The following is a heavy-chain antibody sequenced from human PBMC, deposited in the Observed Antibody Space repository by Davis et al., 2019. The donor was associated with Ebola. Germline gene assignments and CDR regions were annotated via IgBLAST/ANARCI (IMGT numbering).Heavy chain of an antibody. V-gene: IGHV1-18*01. CDR1: GYTFSSYG. D-gene: IGHD3-9*01. CDR2: ISGYNGNT. CDR3: ARSRITIAPHNWFDP. Sequence: ASVKVSCKASGYTFSSYGISWVRQAPGQGLKWMGWISGYNGNTNYAQKFQGRVTMTTDTSTSTAYMELRSLRSDDTAVYYCARSRITIAPHNWFDPWGQGTLVTVSS. J-gene: IGHJ5*02.